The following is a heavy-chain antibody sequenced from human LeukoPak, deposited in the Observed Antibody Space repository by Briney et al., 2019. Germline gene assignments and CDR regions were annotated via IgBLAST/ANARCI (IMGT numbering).Heavy chain of an antibody. CDR1: GGTFSSYT. V-gene: IGHV1-69*13. J-gene: IGHJ4*02. CDR3: ARDRSGSYHFDY. Sequence: ASVKVSCKASGGTFSSYTISWVRQAPGQGLEWMGGIIPIFGTANYAQKFQGRVTITADESTSTAYMELSSLRSEDTAVYYCARDRSGSYHFDYWGQGTLVTVSS. CDR2: IIPIFGTA. D-gene: IGHD1-26*01.